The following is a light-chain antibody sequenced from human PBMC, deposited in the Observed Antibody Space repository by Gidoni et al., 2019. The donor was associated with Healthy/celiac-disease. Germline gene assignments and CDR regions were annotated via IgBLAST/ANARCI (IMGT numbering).Light chain of an antibody. Sequence: SYVLTPPPSVSVPPGKTARITWGGNNIGSKSEHWYQQKPGQAPVLVIYYDSDRPSGIPERFSGSNSGNTATLTISRVEAGDEADYYCQVWDSSSDHPVFGGGTKLTVL. CDR2: YDS. CDR1: NIGSKS. CDR3: QVWDSSSDHPV. V-gene: IGLV3-21*04. J-gene: IGLJ3*02.